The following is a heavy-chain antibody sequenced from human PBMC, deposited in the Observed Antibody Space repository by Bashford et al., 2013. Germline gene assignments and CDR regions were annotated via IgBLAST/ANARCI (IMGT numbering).Heavy chain of an antibody. V-gene: IGHV4-39*01. CDR3: ARQLQTGYSSKLGI. J-gene: IGHJ3*02. Sequence: SSETLSLTCTVSGGSISSSSYYWGWIRQPPGKGLEWIGSIYYSGSTYYNPSLKSRVTISVDTSKNQFSLKLSSVTAADTAVYYCARQLQTGYSSKLGIWGQGTMVTVSS. CDR2: IYYSGST. D-gene: IGHD6-19*01. CDR1: GGSISSSSYY.